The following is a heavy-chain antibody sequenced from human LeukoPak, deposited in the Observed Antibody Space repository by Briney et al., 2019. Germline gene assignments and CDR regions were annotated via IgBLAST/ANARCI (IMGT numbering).Heavy chain of an antibody. CDR1: GGSFSGYY. CDR3: ARGRHCSSTSCYYLANWFDP. D-gene: IGHD2-2*01. J-gene: IGHJ5*02. V-gene: IGHV4-34*01. CDR2: TNHSGST. Sequence: PSETLSLTCAVYGGSFSGYYWSWIRQPPGKGLEWIGETNHSGSTNYNPSLKSRVTISVDTSKNQFSLKLSSVTAADTAVYYCARGRHCSSTSCYYLANWFDPWGQGTLVTVSS.